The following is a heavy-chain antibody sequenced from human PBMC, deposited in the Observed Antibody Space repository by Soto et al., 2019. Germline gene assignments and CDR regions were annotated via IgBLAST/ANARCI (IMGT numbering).Heavy chain of an antibody. CDR2: FVPMFGSA. Sequence: QVQLGQSGPELKIPGSSVKVSCKPSGTTFDSFTFSWVRQAPGQGLEWMGGFVPMFGSASIAQRFQGRVRITADASTGTGYMELSDLRSEDSAIYYCAREDDTTGHYSWFDPWGPGTLVTVSS. D-gene: IGHD3-9*01. CDR1: GTTFDSFT. J-gene: IGHJ5*02. V-gene: IGHV1-69*01. CDR3: AREDDTTGHYSWFDP.